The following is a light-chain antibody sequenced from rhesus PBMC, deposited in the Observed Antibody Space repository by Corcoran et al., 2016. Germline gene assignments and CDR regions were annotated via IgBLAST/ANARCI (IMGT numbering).Light chain of an antibody. CDR1: RGSNVGSYS. J-gene: IGLJ1*01. CDR3: AMWHSSVSI. CDR2: YYSDSIK. Sequence: QPVLTQPTSLSASPGASFRLTCTLRRGSNVGSYSIFWYRQKPGSPPRYLLYYYSDSIKHQDSGVPSRFSGSKDSSAKTGLLLISGLQSEDEADYYCAMWHSSVSIFGSGTRLTVL. V-gene: IGLV5-69*01.